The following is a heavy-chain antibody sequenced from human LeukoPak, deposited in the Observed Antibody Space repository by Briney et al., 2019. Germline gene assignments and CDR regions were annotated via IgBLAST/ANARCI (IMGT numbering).Heavy chain of an antibody. V-gene: IGHV3-30*18. CDR2: ISYDGSNK. CDR3: AKADNLAVVWDFWSGYYSYYGMDV. CDR1: GFTFSSYG. J-gene: IGHJ6*02. D-gene: IGHD3-3*01. Sequence: GRSLRLSCAASGFTFSSYGTHWVRQAPGKGLEWVAVISYDGSNKYYADSVKGRFTISRDNSKNTLYLQMNSLRAEDTAVYYCAKADNLAVVWDFWSGYYSYYGMDVWGQGTTVTVSS.